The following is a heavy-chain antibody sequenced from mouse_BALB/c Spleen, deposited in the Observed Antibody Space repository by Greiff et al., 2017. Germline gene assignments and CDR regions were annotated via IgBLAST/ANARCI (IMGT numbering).Heavy chain of an antibody. V-gene: IGHV5-17*02. CDR1: GFTFSSFG. J-gene: IGHJ4*01. CDR3: AREVYAYAMDY. Sequence: EVKLVESGGGLVQPGGSRKLSCAASGFTFSSFGMHWVRQAPEKGLEWVAYISSGSSTIYYADTVKGRFTISRDNPKNTLFLQMTSLRSEDTAMYYCAREVYAYAMDYWGQGTSVTVSS. CDR2: ISSGSSTI. D-gene: IGHD2-12*01.